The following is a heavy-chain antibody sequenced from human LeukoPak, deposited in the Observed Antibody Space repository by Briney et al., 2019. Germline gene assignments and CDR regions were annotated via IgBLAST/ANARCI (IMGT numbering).Heavy chain of an antibody. Sequence: ASVKVSCKASGYTFTGYYMHWVRQAPGQGLEWMGRINPNSGGTNYAKKFQGRVTITRDTSISTAYMELSRLRSDDTAVYYCARDSGDYGDYYMDVWGKGTTVTVSS. V-gene: IGHV1-2*06. CDR1: GYTFTGYY. J-gene: IGHJ6*03. D-gene: IGHD4-17*01. CDR3: ARDSGDYGDYYMDV. CDR2: INPNSGGT.